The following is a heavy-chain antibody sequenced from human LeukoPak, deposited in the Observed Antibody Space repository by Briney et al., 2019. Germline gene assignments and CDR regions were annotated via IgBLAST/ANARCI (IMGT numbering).Heavy chain of an antibody. CDR2: MNPNSGNT. CDR1: GYTFTSYD. V-gene: IGHV1-8*01. CDR3: ARGTSGYYYDSSGQDFDY. D-gene: IGHD3-22*01. J-gene: IGHJ4*02. Sequence: ASVKVSCKASGYTFTSYDINWVRQATGQGLEWMGWMNPNSGNTGYAQKFQGRVTMTRNTSISTAYMELSSLRSEDTAVYYCARGTSGYYYDSSGQDFDYWGQGTLVTVSS.